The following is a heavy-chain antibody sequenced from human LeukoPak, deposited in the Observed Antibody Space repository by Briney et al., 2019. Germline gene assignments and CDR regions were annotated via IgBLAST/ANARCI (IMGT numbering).Heavy chain of an antibody. CDR3: ARGPPEDFWSGYYLYYYYGMDV. CDR2: ISYDGSNK. V-gene: IGHV3-30*03. CDR1: GFTFSSYG. J-gene: IGHJ6*02. Sequence: GGSLRLSCAASGFTFSSYGMHWVRQAPGKGLEWVAVISYDGSNKYYADSVKGRFTISRDNSKNTLYLQMNSLRDEDTAVYYCARGPPEDFWSGYYLYYYYGMDVWGQGTTVTVSS. D-gene: IGHD3-3*01.